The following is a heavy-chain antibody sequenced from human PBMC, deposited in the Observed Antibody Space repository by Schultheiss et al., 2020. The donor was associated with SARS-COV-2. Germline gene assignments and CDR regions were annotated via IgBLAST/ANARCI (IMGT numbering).Heavy chain of an antibody. V-gene: IGHV4-34*01. Sequence: SETLSLTCAVSGGSISSGGYSWSWIRQPPGKGLEWIGEINHSGSTNYNPSLKSRVTISVDTSKNQFSLKLSSVTAADTAVYYCARVGVVEMATIVDYWGQGTLVTVSS. CDR1: GGSISSGGYS. D-gene: IGHD5-24*01. J-gene: IGHJ4*02. CDR2: INHSGST. CDR3: ARVGVVEMATIVDY.